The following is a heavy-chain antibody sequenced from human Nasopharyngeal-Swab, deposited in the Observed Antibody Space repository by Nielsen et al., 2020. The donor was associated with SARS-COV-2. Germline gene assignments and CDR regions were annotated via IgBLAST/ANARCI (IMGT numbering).Heavy chain of an antibody. CDR1: GFTFSSYS. Sequence: GESLKISCAASGFTFSSYSMNWVRQAPGKGLEWVSSISSSSSYIYYADSVKGRFTTSRDNAKNSLYLQMNSLRAEDTGVYYCARGGVRSYWFDPWGQGTLVTVSS. CDR2: ISSSSSYI. J-gene: IGHJ5*02. CDR3: ARGGVRSYWFDP. D-gene: IGHD3-16*01. V-gene: IGHV3-21*01.